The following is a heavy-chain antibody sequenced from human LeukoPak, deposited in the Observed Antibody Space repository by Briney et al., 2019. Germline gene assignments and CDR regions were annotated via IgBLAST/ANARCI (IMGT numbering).Heavy chain of an antibody. D-gene: IGHD3-22*01. Sequence: GGSLRLSCAASGFTFSSYAMSWVRQAPGKGLEWVSSVSGSGGSTYYADSVKGRFTISRDNSKNTLYLQMNSLRAEDTAVYYCAKDGRNYDSSGYYDYWGQGTLVTVSS. CDR1: GFTFSSYA. CDR2: VSGSGGST. CDR3: AKDGRNYDSSGYYDY. V-gene: IGHV3-23*01. J-gene: IGHJ4*02.